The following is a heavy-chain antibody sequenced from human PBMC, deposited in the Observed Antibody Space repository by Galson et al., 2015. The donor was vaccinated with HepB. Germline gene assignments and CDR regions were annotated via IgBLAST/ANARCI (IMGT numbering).Heavy chain of an antibody. J-gene: IGHJ4*02. CDR1: GYTFTTHG. CDR2: ISTYNGNT. V-gene: IGHV1-18*01. D-gene: IGHD3-16*01. Sequence: SVKVSCKASGYTFTTHGINWLRQAPGQGLEWMGRISTYNGNTNYAQKFQGRVTMTTDTSTNTAFMELRSLRSDDGAMYYCARGGMATRGGPTFDYWGQGTLVTVSS. CDR3: ARGGMATRGGPTFDY.